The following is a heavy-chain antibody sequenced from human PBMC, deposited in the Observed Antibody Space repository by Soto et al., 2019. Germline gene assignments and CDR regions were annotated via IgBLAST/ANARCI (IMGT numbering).Heavy chain of an antibody. V-gene: IGHV4-31*03. J-gene: IGHJ4*02. D-gene: IGHD3-22*01. CDR2: IYYSGST. Sequence: PSETLSLTCTVSGGSISSGTYHWTWIRQHPEKGLEWIGYIYYSGSTYYNPSLKSRVTISVDTSKNQFSLRLSSVTAADTAVYYCAREMNYYDTSGDSYFYYCGQGTLVPVSS. CDR1: GGSISSGTYH. CDR3: AREMNYYDTSGDSYFYY.